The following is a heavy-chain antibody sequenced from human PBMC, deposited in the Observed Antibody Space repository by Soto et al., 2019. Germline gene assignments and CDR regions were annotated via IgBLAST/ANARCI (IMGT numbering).Heavy chain of an antibody. Sequence: QVQLVQSGAELKKPGASVKVSCKASGYTFTTYAIRWVRQAPGQGLEWMGWISAYNGNTKYAQNLQGSVTMTTDTSTSTAYRELRSLRSDDTAVYYCTRDGPPFDYWGQGTLVTVSS. CDR2: ISAYNGNT. CDR1: GYTFTTYA. J-gene: IGHJ4*02. V-gene: IGHV1-18*01. CDR3: TRDGPPFDY.